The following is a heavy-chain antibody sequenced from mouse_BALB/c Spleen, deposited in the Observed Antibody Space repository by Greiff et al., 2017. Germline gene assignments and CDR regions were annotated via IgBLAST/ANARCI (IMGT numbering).Heavy chain of an antibody. J-gene: IGHJ1*01. CDR2: IWSDGST. D-gene: IGHD1-1*01. CDR1: GFSLTSYG. Sequence: QVQLKESGPDLVAPSQSLSITCTVSGFSLTSYGVHWVRQPPGKGLEWLVVIWSDGSTTYNSALKSRLSISKDNSKSQVFLKMNSLQTDDTAMYYGARSTVVADWYFDVWGAGTTVTVSS. CDR3: ARSTVVADWYFDV. V-gene: IGHV2-6-2*01.